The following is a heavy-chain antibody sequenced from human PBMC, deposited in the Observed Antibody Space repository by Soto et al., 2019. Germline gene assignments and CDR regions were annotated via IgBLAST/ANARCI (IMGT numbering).Heavy chain of an antibody. D-gene: IGHD1-26*01. CDR3: TRVGATTEPFDY. J-gene: IGHJ4*02. CDR1: GYSISSGYY. CDR2: IYHSGST. Sequence: SETLSLTCAVSGYSISSGYYWGWIRQPPGKGLEWIGSIYHSGSTYYNPSLKSRVTISVDTPKNQFSLKLSSVTAADTAVYYCTRVGATTEPFDYWGQGTLVTVSS. V-gene: IGHV4-38-2*01.